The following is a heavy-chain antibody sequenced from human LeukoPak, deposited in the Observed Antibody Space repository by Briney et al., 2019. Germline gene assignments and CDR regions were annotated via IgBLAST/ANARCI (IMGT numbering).Heavy chain of an antibody. CDR2: IYYSGST. V-gene: IGHV4-39*07. D-gene: IGHD2-21*02. CDR3: ARDSSVVTAYSKMDAFDI. Sequence: PSETLSLTCTVSGGSISSSSYYWGWIRQPPGKGLEWIGSIYYSGSTYYNPSLKSRVTISVDTSKNQFSLKLSSVTAADTAVYYCARDSSVVTAYSKMDAFDIWGQGTMVTVSS. CDR1: GGSISSSSYY. J-gene: IGHJ3*02.